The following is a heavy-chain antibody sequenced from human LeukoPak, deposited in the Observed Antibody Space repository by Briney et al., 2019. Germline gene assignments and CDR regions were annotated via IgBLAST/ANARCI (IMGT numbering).Heavy chain of an antibody. J-gene: IGHJ6*03. CDR1: GGSISSISDY. CDR2: LDSSGST. D-gene: IGHD4-23*01. CDR3: SRSHDYGGLYFYYYMDV. V-gene: IGHV4-39*01. Sequence: SETLSLTCTVSGGSISSISDYWGWIRQTPGKGLEWIGNLDSSGSTYYNPSLTIRVPLSVGTAKNQFSINLSSVTAADTAIYFCSRSHDYGGLYFYYYMDVWRKGTTVTVS.